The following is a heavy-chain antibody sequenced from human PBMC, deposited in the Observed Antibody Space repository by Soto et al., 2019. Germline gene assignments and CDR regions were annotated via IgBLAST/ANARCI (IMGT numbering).Heavy chain of an antibody. V-gene: IGHV4-4*02. Sequence: QVQLQESGPGLVKASGTLSLTCAVSSGSIRSSNWWSWVRQSPGKGLEWIGEIFHNGNTYYNPSLIRRVTISVDTSKNQFSMNLRSVTAADTAVYYCASRTWGMDVWGQGTTVTVSS. CDR3: ASRTWGMDV. J-gene: IGHJ6*02. CDR2: IFHNGNT. CDR1: SGSIRSSNW. D-gene: IGHD2-8*01.